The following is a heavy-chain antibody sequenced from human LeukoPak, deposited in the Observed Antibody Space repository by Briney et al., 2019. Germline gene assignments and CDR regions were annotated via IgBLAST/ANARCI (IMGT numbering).Heavy chain of an antibody. Sequence: GGSLRLSCVASGFTFSTYWMSWVRQAPGKGPEWVASIKQDGSEKFYVDSVKGRFTISKDNAKNSLYLQMNSLRAEDTAVYYCAREDHSKYEYWGQGTLVPVSS. D-gene: IGHD4-11*01. V-gene: IGHV3-7*01. CDR2: IKQDGSEK. CDR1: GFTFSTYW. CDR3: AREDHSKYEY. J-gene: IGHJ4*02.